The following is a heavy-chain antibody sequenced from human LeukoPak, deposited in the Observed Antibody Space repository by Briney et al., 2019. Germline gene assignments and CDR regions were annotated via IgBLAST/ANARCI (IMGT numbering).Heavy chain of an antibody. CDR2: IYYSGST. D-gene: IGHD5-18*01. Sequence: KPSETLSLTCTVSGGSISSYYWSWIRQPPGKGQEWIGYIYYSGSTNYNPSLKSRVTISVDTSKNQFSLKLSSVTAADTAVYYWARSGLWGYFDYWGQGTLVTVSS. J-gene: IGHJ4*02. V-gene: IGHV4-59*01. CDR1: GGSISSYY. CDR3: ARSGLWGYFDY.